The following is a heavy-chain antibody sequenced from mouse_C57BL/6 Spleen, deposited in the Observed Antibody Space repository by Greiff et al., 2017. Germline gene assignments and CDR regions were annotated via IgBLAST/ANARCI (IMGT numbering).Heavy chain of an antibody. J-gene: IGHJ4*01. CDR1: GFNIKNTY. CDR3: ARDYSNYEYYAMDY. Sequence: EVNVVESVAELVRPGASVKLSCTASGFNIKNTYMHWVKQRPEQGLEWIGRIDPANGNTKYAPKFQGKATITADTSSNPAYLQLSSLTSEDTAIYYCARDYSNYEYYAMDYWGQGTSVTVSS. V-gene: IGHV14-3*01. CDR2: IDPANGNT. D-gene: IGHD2-5*01.